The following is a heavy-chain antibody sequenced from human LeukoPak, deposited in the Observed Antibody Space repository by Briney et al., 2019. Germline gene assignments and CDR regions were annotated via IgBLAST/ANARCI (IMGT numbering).Heavy chain of an antibody. CDR3: AKVIVVVTAIRGDYFDY. CDR2: IYGDGSFT. V-gene: IGHV3-74*01. Sequence: GGSLRLSCAASGFTFSNFWMHWVRQAPGKGLVWVALIYGDGSFTRYADSVKGRFTISRDNSKNTLYLQMNSLRAEDTAVYYCAKVIVVVTAIRGDYFDYWGQGTLVTVSS. D-gene: IGHD2-21*02. J-gene: IGHJ4*02. CDR1: GFTFSNFW.